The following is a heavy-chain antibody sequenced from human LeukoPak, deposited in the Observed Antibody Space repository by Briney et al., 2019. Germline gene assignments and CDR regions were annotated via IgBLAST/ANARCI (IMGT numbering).Heavy chain of an antibody. D-gene: IGHD5-24*01. CDR2: ISASGGST. J-gene: IGHJ4*02. CDR3: ARMATILDY. CDR1: GFTFINFD. V-gene: IGHV3-23*01. Sequence: GGSLRLSCAASGFTFINFDMSWVRQAPGKGLEWVSTISASGGSTYYADSVRGRFTISRDNSKNTLYLQMNSLRAEDTAVYYYARMATILDYWGQGTLVTVSS.